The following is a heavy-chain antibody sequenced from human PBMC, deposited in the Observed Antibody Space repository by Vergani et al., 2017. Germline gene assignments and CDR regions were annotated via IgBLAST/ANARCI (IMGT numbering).Heavy chain of an antibody. D-gene: IGHD3-9*01. V-gene: IGHV1-46*03. CDR2: INPSGGHT. CDR1: GYTFSNYY. J-gene: IGHJ4*02. Sequence: QVQVVQSGAEVKKSGASVKVSCKTSGYTFSNYYMHWVRQAPGQGLEWMGIINPSGGHTNYAQKFQGRVTMTRDTSTSTVYMERSSLRSEDTAIYDCARGAYGILTGYGYWGQGTLVTVSA. CDR3: ARGAYGILTGYGY.